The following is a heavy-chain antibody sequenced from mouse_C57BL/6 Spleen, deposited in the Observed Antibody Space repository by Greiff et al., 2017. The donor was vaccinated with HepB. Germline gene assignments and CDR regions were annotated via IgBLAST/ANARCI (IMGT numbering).Heavy chain of an antibody. CDR1: GFTFSSYT. D-gene: IGHD1-1*01. CDR2: ISGGGGNT. CDR3: ASYYYWSSWFAY. Sequence: EVMLVESGGGLVKPGGSLKLSCAASGFTFSSYTMSWVRQTPEKRLEWVATISGGGGNTYYPDSVKGRFTISRDNAKNTLYLQMSSLRSEDTALYYCASYYYWSSWFAYWGQGTLVTVSA. V-gene: IGHV5-9*01. J-gene: IGHJ3*01.